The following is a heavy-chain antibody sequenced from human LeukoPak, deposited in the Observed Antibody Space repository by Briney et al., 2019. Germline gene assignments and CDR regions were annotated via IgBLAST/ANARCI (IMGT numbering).Heavy chain of an antibody. J-gene: IGHJ4*02. CDR1: GFTLSSYA. CDR3: ARDKFEEQQPHFDY. D-gene: IGHD6-13*01. Sequence: GGSLRLSCAASGFTLSSYAMHCVRQAPRKGLEWVAVISYDGSNKYYADSVKGRFTISRDNSKNTLYLQMNSLRAEDTAVYYCARDKFEEQQPHFDYWGQGTLVTVSS. V-gene: IGHV3-30-3*01. CDR2: ISYDGSNK.